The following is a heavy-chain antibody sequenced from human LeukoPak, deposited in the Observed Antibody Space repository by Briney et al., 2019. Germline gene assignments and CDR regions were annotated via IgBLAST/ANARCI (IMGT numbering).Heavy chain of an antibody. CDR2: VSTDGDT. CDR3: ARSRSGSVAGTSDY. Sequence: GGALRLSCAASGFTFSRYAMSWVSQAPGKGLEWVSSVSTDGDTYYTDSVKGRFTISRDVSRNTLFLQMISLRAEDTALYYCARSRSGSVAGTSDYWGQGTLVIVSS. CDR1: GFTFSRYA. V-gene: IGHV3-23*01. J-gene: IGHJ4*02. D-gene: IGHD6-19*01.